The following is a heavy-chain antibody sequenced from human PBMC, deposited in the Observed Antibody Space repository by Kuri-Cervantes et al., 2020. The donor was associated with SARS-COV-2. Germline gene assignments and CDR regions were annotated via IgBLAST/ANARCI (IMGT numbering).Heavy chain of an antibody. CDR2: IKEDGSEK. CDR1: GFTLSSDW. CDR3: AKYILTGYYPRPSYYGMDV. J-gene: IGHJ6*02. Sequence: GGSLRLSCAASGFTLSSDWMTWVRQAPGKGLEWVADIKEDGSEKYYVDSVKGRFTISRDNSKNTLYLQMNSLRAEDTAVYYCAKYILTGYYPRPSYYGMDVWGQGTTVTVSS. V-gene: IGHV3-7*03. D-gene: IGHD3-9*01.